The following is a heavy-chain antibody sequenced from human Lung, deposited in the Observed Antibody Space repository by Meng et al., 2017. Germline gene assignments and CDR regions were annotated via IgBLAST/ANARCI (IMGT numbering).Heavy chain of an antibody. J-gene: IGHJ4*02. CDR2: INHSGST. CDR1: GGYVRDYY. V-gene: IGHV4-34*01. Sequence: LPRWWLGRCTPAATLSPPCVVAGGYVRDYYWSWLRQPPGKELEVIGEINHSGSTNYNPSLESRATISVDTSQNNLSLKLSSVTAADSAVYYCARGPTTMAHDFDYWGQGTLVTVSS. D-gene: IGHD4-11*01. CDR3: ARGPTTMAHDFDY.